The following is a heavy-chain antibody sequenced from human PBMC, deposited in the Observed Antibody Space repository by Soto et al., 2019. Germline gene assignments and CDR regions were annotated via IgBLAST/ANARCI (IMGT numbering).Heavy chain of an antibody. J-gene: IGHJ4*02. Sequence: GASVKVSCKASGCTFTSYDINWVRQATGQGLEWMGWMNPNSGNTGYAQKFQGRVTMTRNTSISTAYMELSSLRSEDTAVYCCARAGDSSGYYLFDYWGQGTLVTVSS. CDR3: ARAGDSSGYYLFDY. CDR2: MNPNSGNT. D-gene: IGHD3-22*01. V-gene: IGHV1-8*01. CDR1: GCTFTSYD.